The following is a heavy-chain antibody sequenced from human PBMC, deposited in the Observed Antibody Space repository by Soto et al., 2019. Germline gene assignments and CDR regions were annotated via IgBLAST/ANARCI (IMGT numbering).Heavy chain of an antibody. V-gene: IGHV3-48*02. CDR1: GFTFSSYS. Sequence: PGGSLRLSCAASGFTFSSYSMNWVRQAPGKGLEWVSYISSSSSTIYYADSVKGRFTISRDNAKNSLYLQMNSLRDEDTAVYYCARERVKDAKRGYYYGMDVWGQGTTVTVSS. J-gene: IGHJ6*02. CDR3: ARERVKDAKRGYYYGMDV. D-gene: IGHD2-8*01. CDR2: ISSSSSTI.